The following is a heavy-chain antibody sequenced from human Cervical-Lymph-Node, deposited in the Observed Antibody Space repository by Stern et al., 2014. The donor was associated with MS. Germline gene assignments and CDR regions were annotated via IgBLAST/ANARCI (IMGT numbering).Heavy chain of an antibody. D-gene: IGHD3-10*01. J-gene: IGHJ4*02. CDR1: GGTFSSSD. Sequence: QVQLVQSGAEVQKPGSSGKVSCRASGGTFSSSDISWVRQAPGQGLEWMECIIPISGPANYAQKYQGRVTITADESTITAYMELSSLRSEDTAIYYCALGGFGHYFEYWGQGTLVTVSS. CDR2: IIPISGPA. V-gene: IGHV1-69*01. CDR3: ALGGFGHYFEY.